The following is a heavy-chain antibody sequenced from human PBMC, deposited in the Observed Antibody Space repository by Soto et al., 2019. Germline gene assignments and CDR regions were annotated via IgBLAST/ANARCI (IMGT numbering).Heavy chain of an antibody. CDR3: AREHYGDYPYGMAV. V-gene: IGHV3-33*01. J-gene: IGHJ6*02. CDR2: IWYDGSNK. CDR1: GFTFSGYG. Sequence: QPGGSLRLSCAASGFTFSGYGMHWVRQAPGKGLEWVAVIWYDGSNKYYADSVKGRFTISRDNSKNTLYLQMNSLRAEDTAVYYCAREHYGDYPYGMAVWGQGTTVTVSS. D-gene: IGHD4-17*01.